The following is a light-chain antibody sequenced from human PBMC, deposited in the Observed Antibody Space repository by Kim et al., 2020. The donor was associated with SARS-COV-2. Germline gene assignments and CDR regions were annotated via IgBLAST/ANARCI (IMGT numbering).Light chain of an antibody. CDR3: VTWDSSLSAGV. J-gene: IGLJ2*01. CDR1: SSNIGNNY. Sequence: GRKGTISCSGSSSNIGNNYVSWYQPLTGTAPILLIYDNNKRPSGIPDRFSGSKSGTSATLCITGLQTGDEADYYCVTWDSSLSAGVFGGGTQLTVL. V-gene: IGLV1-51*01. CDR2: DNN.